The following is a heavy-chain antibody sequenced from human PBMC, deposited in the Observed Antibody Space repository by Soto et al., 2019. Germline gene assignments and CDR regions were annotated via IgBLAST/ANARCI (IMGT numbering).Heavy chain of an antibody. CDR1: GGTFSSYA. CDR2: IIPIFGTA. J-gene: IGHJ6*02. V-gene: IGHV1-69*06. CDR3: ARYSRGVSLHYYYYGMDV. D-gene: IGHD4-4*01. Sequence: QVQLVQSGAEVKKPGSSVKVSCKASGGTFSSYAISWVRQAPGQGLEWMGGIIPIFGTANYAQKFQGRVTITADKSTITADMELSSLRSEDTPVYYCARYSRGVSLHYYYYGMDVWGQGTTVTVSS.